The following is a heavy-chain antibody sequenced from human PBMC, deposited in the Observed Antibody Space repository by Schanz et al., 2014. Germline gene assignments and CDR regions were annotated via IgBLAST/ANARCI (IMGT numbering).Heavy chain of an antibody. Sequence: QVQLVQSGAEVKKPGASVKVSCKASGYTFTSYGINWVRQAPGRRLEWMGWINTASGNTRYSEAFQGRVTMTTDTSTSTAYMELRSLRSDDTAVYYCAGATYSSSWYGGSECFQHWGQGTLVTVSS. CDR2: INTASGNT. V-gene: IGHV1-18*01. CDR1: GYTFTSYG. CDR3: AGATYSSSWYGGSECFQH. D-gene: IGHD6-13*01. J-gene: IGHJ1*01.